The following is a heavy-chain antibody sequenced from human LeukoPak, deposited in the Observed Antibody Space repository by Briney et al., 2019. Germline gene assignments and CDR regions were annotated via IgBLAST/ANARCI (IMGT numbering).Heavy chain of an antibody. D-gene: IGHD6-13*01. Sequence: ASVKGSCKASGYTFTGYYMHWVRQAPGQGLEWRGWSNPNSGGTNYAQKFQGRVTMTRDTSISPAYMELSRLRSEETAVYYCARPIRGIAEFNWFDPWGQGTLVTVSS. CDR2: SNPNSGGT. CDR1: GYTFTGYY. V-gene: IGHV1-2*02. J-gene: IGHJ5*02. CDR3: ARPIRGIAEFNWFDP.